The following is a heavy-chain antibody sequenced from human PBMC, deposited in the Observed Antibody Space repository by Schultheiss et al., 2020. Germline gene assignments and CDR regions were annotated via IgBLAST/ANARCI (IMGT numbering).Heavy chain of an antibody. CDR2: INHSGST. D-gene: IGHD4-17*01. J-gene: IGHJ3*02. CDR1: GGSFSGYY. V-gene: IGHV4-34*01. Sequence: SETLSLTCAVYGGSFSGYYWSWIRQPPGKGLEWIGEINHSGSTNYNPSLKSRVTISVDTSKNQFSLKLSSVTAADTAVYYCARSRRLTTDILNDAFDIWGQGTMVTVSS. CDR3: ARSRRLTTDILNDAFDI.